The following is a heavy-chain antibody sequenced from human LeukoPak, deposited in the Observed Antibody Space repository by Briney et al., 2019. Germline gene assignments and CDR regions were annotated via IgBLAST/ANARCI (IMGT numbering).Heavy chain of an antibody. CDR2: MRYDGSNK. CDR3: ARRDCDSIKCRGSNWFDP. V-gene: IGHV3-30*02. D-gene: IGHD3-22*01. J-gene: IGHJ5*02. CDR1: GFTFSSHG. Sequence: GGSLRLSCAASGFTFSSHGMHWARQAPGRGLEGVPFMRYDGSNKYYADSVKGRFTISRDNAKNSLYLQMNSLRAEDTAVYYCARRDCDSIKCRGSNWFDPWGQGTLVSVSS.